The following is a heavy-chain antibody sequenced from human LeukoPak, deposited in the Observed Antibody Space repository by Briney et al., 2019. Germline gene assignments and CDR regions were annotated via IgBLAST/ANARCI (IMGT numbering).Heavy chain of an antibody. D-gene: IGHD3-22*01. CDR2: IYHSGST. CDR1: GGSISSSNG. J-gene: IGHJ4*02. CDR3: AGGSGYSRAYYFDY. Sequence: KTSETLSLTCAVSGGSISSSNGWSWVRQPPGKGLEWIGEIYHSGSTNYNPSLKSRVTISVDKSKNQFSLKLSSVTAADTAVYYCAGGSGYSRAYYFDYWGQGTLVSVSS. V-gene: IGHV4-4*02.